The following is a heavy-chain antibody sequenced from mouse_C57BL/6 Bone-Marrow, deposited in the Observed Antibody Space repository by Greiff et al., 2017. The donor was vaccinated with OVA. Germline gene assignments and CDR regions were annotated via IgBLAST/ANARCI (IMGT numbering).Heavy chain of an antibody. CDR2: IDPETGGT. Sequence: VQVVESGAELVRPGASVTLSCKASGYTFTDYEMHWVKQTPVHGLEWIGAIDPETGGTAYNQKFKGKAILTADKSSSTAYMELRSLTSEDSAVYYCTGNYGSDYWGQGTTLTVSS. D-gene: IGHD1-1*01. CDR1: GYTFTDYE. CDR3: TGNYGSDY. V-gene: IGHV1-15*01. J-gene: IGHJ2*01.